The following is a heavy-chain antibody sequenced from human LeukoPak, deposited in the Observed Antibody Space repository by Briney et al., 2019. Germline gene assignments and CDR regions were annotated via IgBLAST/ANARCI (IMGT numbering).Heavy chain of an antibody. CDR1: GYSISSGYY. CDR2: IYYSGST. J-gene: IGHJ4*02. V-gene: IGHV4-30-4*08. CDR3: ARVGSGWYRHVDY. Sequence: SETLSLTCAVSGYSISSGYYWGWIRQPPGKGLEWIGYIYYSGSTYYNPSLKSRVTISVDTSKNQFSLKLSSVTAADTAVYYCARVGSGWYRHVDYWGQGTLVTVSS. D-gene: IGHD6-19*01.